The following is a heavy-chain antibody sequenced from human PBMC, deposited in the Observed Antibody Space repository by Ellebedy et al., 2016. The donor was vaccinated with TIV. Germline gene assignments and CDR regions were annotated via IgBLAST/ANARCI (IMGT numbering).Heavy chain of an antibody. CDR1: GFTFDTYW. V-gene: IGHV3-7*01. CDR2: IKEDGSEK. CDR3: ASGLGAPNY. D-gene: IGHD1-26*01. J-gene: IGHJ4*02. Sequence: LSLTCAVSGFTFDTYWMNWVRQAPGKGLEWVANIKEDGSEKYYVDSVKGRFTISRDNAKKSLDLQMNRLRVEDTAVYYCASGLGAPNYWGQGTLVTVSS.